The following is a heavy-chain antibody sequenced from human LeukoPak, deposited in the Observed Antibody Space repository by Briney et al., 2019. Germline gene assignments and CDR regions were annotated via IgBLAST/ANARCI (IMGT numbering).Heavy chain of an antibody. V-gene: IGHV4-39*02. Sequence: SETLSLTSTVSGGSISSSGFYWAWIRQPPGKGLEWIGSISYSGTTYYNPSLKSRITISVDTSRNHFSLNLSSVTATDTSVYYCARVVSGPGRFDSWGQGALVTVSA. D-gene: IGHD2-15*01. CDR1: GGSISSSGFY. J-gene: IGHJ4*02. CDR2: ISYSGTT. CDR3: ARVVSGPGRFDS.